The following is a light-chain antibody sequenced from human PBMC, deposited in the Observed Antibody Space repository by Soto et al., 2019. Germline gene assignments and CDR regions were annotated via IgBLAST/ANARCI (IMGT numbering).Light chain of an antibody. CDR2: GAS. Sequence: EIVMTQSPATLSVSPGERATLFCTASQSVTTNLAWYQQKPGQAPRLLIYGASTRATGIPARFSGSGSGTEFTLTISSLQSEDFAVYYCQQYNDWPRTFGQGTKVDIK. J-gene: IGKJ1*01. V-gene: IGKV3-15*01. CDR1: QSVTTN. CDR3: QQYNDWPRT.